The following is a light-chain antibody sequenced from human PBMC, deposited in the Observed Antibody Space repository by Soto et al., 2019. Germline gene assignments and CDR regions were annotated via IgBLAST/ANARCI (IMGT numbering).Light chain of an antibody. V-gene: IGKV3-20*01. Sequence: EIVLTQSPGTLSLSPGERATLSCRASQSVSSSYLAWYQQKPGQAPRVLIYGASSRPTSIPDRFSGSGSGTDFTLTISRLEPEDFAVYYCQQYGRSWTFGQGTKVEIK. CDR1: QSVSSSY. J-gene: IGKJ1*01. CDR2: GAS. CDR3: QQYGRSWT.